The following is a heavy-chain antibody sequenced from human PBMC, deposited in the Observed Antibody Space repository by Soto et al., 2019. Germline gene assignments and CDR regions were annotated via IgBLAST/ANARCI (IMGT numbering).Heavy chain of an antibody. D-gene: IGHD3-22*01. CDR2: IYYSGST. CDR3: AIYDSSGSRGFQH. CDR1: GGSISSGAYY. Sequence: SGGSISSGAYYWSWIRQHPGKGLEWIGYIYYSGSTYYNPSLKSRVTISVDTSKNQFSLKLSSVTAADTAVYYCAIYDSSGSRGFQHWGQGTLVTVSS. V-gene: IGHV4-31*02. J-gene: IGHJ1*01.